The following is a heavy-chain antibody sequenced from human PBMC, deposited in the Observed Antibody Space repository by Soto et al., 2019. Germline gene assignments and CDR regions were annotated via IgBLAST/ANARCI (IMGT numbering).Heavy chain of an antibody. Sequence: QVQLQASGPGLVKPSGTLSLTCVFSGGSVSNNNWWSWVRQPPGKGLEWIGEIYHTGTTNYNPSLKSRVTMSVDKSENRFSLNLTSVTAADTAVYYWTRDARYVNSWAFGLYLDYWGQGTLVTVSS. CDR3: TRDARYVNSWAFGLYLDY. CDR1: GGSVSNNNW. J-gene: IGHJ4*02. CDR2: IYHTGTT. D-gene: IGHD6-13*01. V-gene: IGHV4-4*02.